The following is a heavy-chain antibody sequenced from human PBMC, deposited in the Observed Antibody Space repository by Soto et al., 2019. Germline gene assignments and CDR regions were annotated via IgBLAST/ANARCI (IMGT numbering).Heavy chain of an antibody. CDR1: RGTFTSSA. V-gene: IGHV1-69*06. CDR2: IIPIFGTA. D-gene: IGHD3-3*01. Sequence: VSYTDSRGTFTSSAISTVRQAPGQGLGWMGGIIPIFGTANYAQKFQGRVTITADKSTSTAYMELSSLRSEDTAVYYCARGAIFGVVITYYYYYGMDVWGQGTTVNVSS. J-gene: IGHJ6*02. CDR3: ARGAIFGVVITYYYYYGMDV.